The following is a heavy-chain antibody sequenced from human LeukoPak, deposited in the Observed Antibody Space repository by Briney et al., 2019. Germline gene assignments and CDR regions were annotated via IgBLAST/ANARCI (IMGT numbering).Heavy chain of an antibody. CDR1: GFTFSDYY. V-gene: IGHV3-11*01. J-gene: IGHJ6*02. Sequence: GGSLRISCAASGFTFSDYYMSWIRQAPGKGLEWVSYISSSGSTIYYADSVKGRFTISRDNAKNSLYLQMNSLRAEDTAVYYCARGAPNYDILTGPNYYYGMDVWGQGTTVTVSS. D-gene: IGHD3-9*01. CDR2: ISSSGSTI. CDR3: ARGAPNYDILTGPNYYYGMDV.